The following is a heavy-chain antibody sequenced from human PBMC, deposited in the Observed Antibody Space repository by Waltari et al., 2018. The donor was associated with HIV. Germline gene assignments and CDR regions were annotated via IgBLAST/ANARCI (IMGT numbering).Heavy chain of an antibody. V-gene: IGHV5-51*01. CDR2: IYPGDSDT. J-gene: IGHJ2*01. D-gene: IGHD3-22*01. CDR3: ARVSDYMFDGSGTVGNFDL. Sequence: QPVQTGAEVRKPGESLKVSGTGSGSSFTTDWIAWVGRLPGEGLEWMGFIYPGDSDTIYSPSFQGKVTMSVARSINTAYVQWSSLKASDSAMYFCARVSDYMFDGSGTVGNFDLWGRGTLLIVSS. CDR1: GSSFTTDW.